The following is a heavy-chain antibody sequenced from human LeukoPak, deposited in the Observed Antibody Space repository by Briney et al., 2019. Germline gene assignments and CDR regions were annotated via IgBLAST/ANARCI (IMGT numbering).Heavy chain of an antibody. CDR2: IYYSGST. D-gene: IGHD5-12*01. V-gene: IGHV4-31*03. Sequence: PSQTLSLACTVSGGSISSGGYYWSWIRQHPGKGLEWIGYIYYSGSTYYNPSLKSRVTISVDTSKNQFSLKLSSVTAADTAVYYCARERRGYSGYDIDYWGQGTLVTVSS. J-gene: IGHJ4*02. CDR1: GGSISSGGYY. CDR3: ARERRGYSGYDIDY.